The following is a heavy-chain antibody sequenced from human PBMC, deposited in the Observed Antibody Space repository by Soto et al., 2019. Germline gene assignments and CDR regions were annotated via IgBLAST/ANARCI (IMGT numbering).Heavy chain of an antibody. D-gene: IGHD6-6*01. CDR2: INHSGST. V-gene: IGHV4-34*01. CDR3: ASIAARPTYYYYGMDV. J-gene: IGHJ6*02. Sequence: SETLSLTCAVYGGSFSGYYWSWIRQPPGKGLEWIGEINHSGSTNYNPSLKSRVTISVDTSKNQFSLKLSSVTAADTAVYYCASIAARPTYYYYGMDVWGQGTTVTVSS. CDR1: GGSFSGYY.